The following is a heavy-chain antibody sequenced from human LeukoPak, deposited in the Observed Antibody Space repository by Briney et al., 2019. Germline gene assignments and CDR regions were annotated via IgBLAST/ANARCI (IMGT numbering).Heavy chain of an antibody. Sequence: PGGSLRLSCADSGFTFSSYSMNWVRQAPGKGLEWVSSISSSSSYIYYADSVKGRFTISRDNAKNSLYLQMNSLRAEDTAVYYCARERNYYDSSGYYPDDYWGQGTLVTVSS. CDR3: ARERNYYDSSGYYPDDY. CDR1: GFTFSSYS. V-gene: IGHV3-21*01. J-gene: IGHJ4*02. CDR2: ISSSSSYI. D-gene: IGHD3-22*01.